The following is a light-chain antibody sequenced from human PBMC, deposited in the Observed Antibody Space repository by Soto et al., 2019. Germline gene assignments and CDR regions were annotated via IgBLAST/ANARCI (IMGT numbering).Light chain of an antibody. CDR1: QSVSSN. J-gene: IGKJ4*01. V-gene: IGKV3-15*01. Sequence: EIVMTHSPATLSESPGERATLSCRASQSVSSNLAWYQQKPGQAPRLLIYGASNRATGIPARFSGSGSGTEFTLTISSLQSEDFAVYYCQQYNNWPPLTFGGGTKVEIK. CDR3: QQYNNWPPLT. CDR2: GAS.